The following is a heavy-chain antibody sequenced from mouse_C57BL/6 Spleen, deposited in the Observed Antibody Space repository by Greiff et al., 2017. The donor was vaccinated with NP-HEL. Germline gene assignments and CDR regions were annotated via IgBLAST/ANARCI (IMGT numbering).Heavy chain of an antibody. CDR3: ARGSRLRAMDY. Sequence: VQLQQPGAELVMPGASVKLSCKASGYTFTSYWMHWVKQRPGQGLEWIGEIDPSDSYTNYNQKFKGKSTLTVDKSSSTAYMQLSSLTSEDSAVYYCARGSRLRAMDYWGQGTSVTVSS. V-gene: IGHV1-69*01. J-gene: IGHJ4*01. D-gene: IGHD1-1*01. CDR1: GYTFTSYW. CDR2: IDPSDSYT.